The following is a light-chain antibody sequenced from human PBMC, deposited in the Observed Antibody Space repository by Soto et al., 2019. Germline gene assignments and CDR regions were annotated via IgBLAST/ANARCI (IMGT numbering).Light chain of an antibody. J-gene: IGLJ1*01. CDR3: TSFAGSNNFPYV. CDR2: EIN. CDR1: SSDVGAYDY. V-gene: IGLV2-8*01. Sequence: QSVLTQPPSASGSPGQSVTISCTGTSSDVGAYDYVSWYQQHPGKAPKLMIYEINKRPSGVPDRFSGSKSGNTASLTVSGLQAEDEADYYCTSFAGSNNFPYVLGTGTEGTV.